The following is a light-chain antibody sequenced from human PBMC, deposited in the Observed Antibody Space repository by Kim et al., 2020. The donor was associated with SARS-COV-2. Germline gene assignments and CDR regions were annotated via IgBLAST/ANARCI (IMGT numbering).Light chain of an antibody. V-gene: IGKV3-15*01. CDR1: QRVSSN. Sequence: EIVMTQSPATLSVSPGERATLSCRASQRVSSNLAWYQQKPGQAPRLLIYAASTRATGIPARFSGSGSGTEFTLTISSLQSEDFAVYYCQQYNNWPPLTFGGGTKVDIK. CDR3: QQYNNWPPLT. CDR2: AAS. J-gene: IGKJ4*01.